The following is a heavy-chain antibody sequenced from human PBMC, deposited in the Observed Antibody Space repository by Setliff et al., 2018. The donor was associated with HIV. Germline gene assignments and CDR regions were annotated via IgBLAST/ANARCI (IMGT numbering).Heavy chain of an antibody. D-gene: IGHD5-18*01. V-gene: IGHV1-46*01. Sequence: ASVKVSCKTSGGTFSTYTIAWVRQAPGQGLEWMGVINPSSGDTLYAQNFQGRVTVTRDTSTSTVYMELSSLRSEDTAVYFCAREGAYTYGHGNDAFDIWGQGTTVTVSS. CDR1: GGTFSTYT. CDR2: INPSSGDT. J-gene: IGHJ3*02. CDR3: AREGAYTYGHGNDAFDI.